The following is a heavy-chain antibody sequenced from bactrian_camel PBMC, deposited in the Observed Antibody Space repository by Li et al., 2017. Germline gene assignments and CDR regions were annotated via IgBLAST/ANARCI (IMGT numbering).Heavy chain of an antibody. J-gene: IGHJ4*01. CDR1: GYTHSPYC. V-gene: IGHV3S1*01. CDR2: IYAGDGDT. Sequence: QLVESGGGSVQAGGSLRLSCAASGYTHSPYCMGWFRQAPGKGREGLAAIYAGDGDTWYADSVKGRFTISQDTAMNSVFLEMNNLKPADTAMYYCAADTGSNLGSWKDVLDYRYRGQGTQVTVS. CDR3: AADTGSNLGSWKDVLDYRY. D-gene: IGHD5*01.